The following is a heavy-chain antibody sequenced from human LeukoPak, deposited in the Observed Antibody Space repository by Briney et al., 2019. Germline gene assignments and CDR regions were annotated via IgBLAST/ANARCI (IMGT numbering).Heavy chain of an antibody. J-gene: IGHJ4*02. CDR2: ISHSGGTI. CDR3: ARRGYPDY. CDR1: GFTFSDYY. D-gene: IGHD5-18*01. V-gene: IGHV3-11*01. Sequence: GGSLRLSCAASGFTFSDYYMSSIRQAPGKGLEWLSYISHSGGTISYADSVKGRFTISRDNAKNSLYLQMSSLRAEDTAVYYCARRGYPDYWGQGTLVIVSA.